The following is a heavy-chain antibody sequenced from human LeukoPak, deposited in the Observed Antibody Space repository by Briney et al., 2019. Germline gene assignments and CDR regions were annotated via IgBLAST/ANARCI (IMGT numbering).Heavy chain of an antibody. Sequence: SETLSLTCTVSGGSISSGSYYWSWIRQPAGKGLEWIGRIYTSGSTNYNPSLKSRVTISVDTSKNQFSLKLSSVTAADTAVYYCARQENSSGWYVYFDYWGQGTLVTVSS. CDR1: GGSISSGSYY. V-gene: IGHV4-61*02. D-gene: IGHD6-19*01. CDR3: ARQENSSGWYVYFDY. J-gene: IGHJ4*02. CDR2: IYTSGST.